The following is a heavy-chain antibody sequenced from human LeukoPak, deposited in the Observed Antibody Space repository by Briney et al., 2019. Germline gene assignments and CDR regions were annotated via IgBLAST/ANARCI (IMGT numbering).Heavy chain of an antibody. CDR2: ISDGSSTI. CDR1: GFTFSSYA. Sequence: GGSLRLSCAASGFTFSSYAMSWVRQAPGKGLEWVSYISDGSSTIYYADSVRGRFTISRDNAKNSLYLQINSLKDEDTAVYYCARETVGLDYWGQGTLVTVSS. V-gene: IGHV3-48*02. CDR3: ARETVGLDY. D-gene: IGHD4-17*01. J-gene: IGHJ4*02.